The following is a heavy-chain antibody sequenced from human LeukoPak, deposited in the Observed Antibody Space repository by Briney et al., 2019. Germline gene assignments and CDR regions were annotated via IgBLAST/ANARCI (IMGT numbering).Heavy chain of an antibody. CDR2: IIPIFGTA. Sequence: SVKVSFKASGGTFSVYAISWVRQAPGQGLEWMGGIIPIFGTANYAQKFQGRVTITADESTSTAYMELSSLRSEDTAVYYCARAEIVVVPAAMVHYYYGMDVWGQGTTVTVSS. CDR3: ARAEIVVVPAAMVHYYYGMDV. J-gene: IGHJ6*02. CDR1: GGTFSVYA. D-gene: IGHD2-2*01. V-gene: IGHV1-69*13.